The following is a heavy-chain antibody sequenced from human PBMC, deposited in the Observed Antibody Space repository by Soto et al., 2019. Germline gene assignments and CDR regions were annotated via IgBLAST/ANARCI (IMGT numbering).Heavy chain of an antibody. V-gene: IGHV6-1*01. Sequence: SEALSLTCAISGDSVSSTSAACNWIRQSPSRGLEWLGRTYYRSKWYDDYAVSVKSRITINPDTSKNQFSLQLNSVTPEDTAVYYCARTNDYYDTVAPFDVWGQGTMVTVSS. CDR1: GDSVSSTSAA. D-gene: IGHD3-22*01. CDR2: TYYRSKWYD. J-gene: IGHJ3*01. CDR3: ARTNDYYDTVAPFDV.